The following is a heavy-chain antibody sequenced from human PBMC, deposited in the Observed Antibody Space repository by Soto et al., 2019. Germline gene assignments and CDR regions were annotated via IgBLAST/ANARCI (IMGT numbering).Heavy chain of an antibody. V-gene: IGHV4-59*01. J-gene: IGHJ4*02. D-gene: IGHD6-19*01. CDR2: IYYSGST. Sequence: TSETLSLTCTVSGGSISSYYWSWIRQPPGKGLEWIGYIYYSGSTNYHPSLKSRVTISVDTSKNQFAPKLSSVTAADTAVYYCASGRVTPWLANCFDYWGQGTLVTVSS. CDR3: ASGRVTPWLANCFDY. CDR1: GGSISSYY.